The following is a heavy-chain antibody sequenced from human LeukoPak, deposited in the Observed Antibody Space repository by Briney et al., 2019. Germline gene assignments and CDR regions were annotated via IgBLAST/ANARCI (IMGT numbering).Heavy chain of an antibody. D-gene: IGHD3-10*01. J-gene: IGHJ4*02. CDR2: ISYDGSNK. Sequence: GGSLRLSCAASGFTFSSYAMHWVRQAPGKGLEWVAVISYDGSNKYYADSVKGRFTISRDNSKNTLYLQMNSLRAEDTAVYYCAREPYGSGSCDYWGQGTLVTVSS. V-gene: IGHV3-30-3*01. CDR3: AREPYGSGSCDY. CDR1: GFTFSSYA.